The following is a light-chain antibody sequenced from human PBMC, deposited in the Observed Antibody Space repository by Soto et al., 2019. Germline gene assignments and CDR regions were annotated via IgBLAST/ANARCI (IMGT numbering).Light chain of an antibody. CDR3: QQSYSTLQT. CDR2: GAS. V-gene: IGKV3-11*01. J-gene: IGKJ1*01. Sequence: EIVVTQSPATLSLSPGARDPLSCRASQSVSSYLAWYQQKPGQAPRLLIYGASSRATGIPDRFSGSGSGTDFTLTISSLQPEDFATYYCQQSYSTLQTFGQGTKVDNK. CDR1: QSVSSY.